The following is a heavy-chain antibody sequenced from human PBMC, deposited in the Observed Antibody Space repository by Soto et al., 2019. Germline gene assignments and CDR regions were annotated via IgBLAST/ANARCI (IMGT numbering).Heavy chain of an antibody. CDR3: ARDGLILLPSYYMDV. Sequence: PGGSLRLSCAASGFTFSSYGMHWVRQAPGKGLEWVAVIWYDGSNKYYADSVKGRFTISRDNSKNTLYLQMNSLRAEDTAVYYCARDGLILLPSYYMDVWGKGTTVTVSS. D-gene: IGHD3-10*01. J-gene: IGHJ6*03. V-gene: IGHV3-33*01. CDR2: IWYDGSNK. CDR1: GFTFSSYG.